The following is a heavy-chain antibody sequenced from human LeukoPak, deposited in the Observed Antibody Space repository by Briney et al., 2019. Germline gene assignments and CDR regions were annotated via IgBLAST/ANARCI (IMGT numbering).Heavy chain of an antibody. CDR1: GGTFSSYA. V-gene: IGHV1-69*05. CDR2: IIPIFGTA. D-gene: IGHD3-22*01. J-gene: IGHJ6*03. CDR3: AGRREGWYYYDSSGYYSPRPNYYYYMDV. Sequence: SVKVSCKASGGTFSSYAISWVRQAPGQGLEWMGRIIPIFGTANYAQKFQGRVTITTDESTSTAYMELSSLRSEDTAVYYCAGRREGWYYYDSSGYYSPRPNYYYYMDVWGKGTTVTVSS.